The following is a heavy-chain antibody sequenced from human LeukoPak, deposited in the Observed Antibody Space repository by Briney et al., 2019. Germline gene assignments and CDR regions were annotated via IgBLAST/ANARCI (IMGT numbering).Heavy chain of an antibody. V-gene: IGHV3-66*01. CDR3: ARDLASCGGYSCFDY. CDR2: IYSGGST. CDR1: GFTVSSNY. D-gene: IGHD2-15*01. Sequence: PGGSLRLSCAASGFTVSSNYMSWVRQAPGKGLEWVSVIYSGGSTYYADSVKGRFTIPRDNYTNTVYLQMNRLRAEDTSVYYCARDLASCGGYSCFDYWGQGAMVTVSS. J-gene: IGHJ4*02.